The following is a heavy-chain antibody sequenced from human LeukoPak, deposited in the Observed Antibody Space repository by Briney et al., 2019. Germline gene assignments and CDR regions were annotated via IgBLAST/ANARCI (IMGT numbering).Heavy chain of an antibody. CDR2: ISGSSGAT. J-gene: IGHJ3*01. CDR3: AKGGPGAFDF. CDR1: GFAFSRND. V-gene: IGHV3-23*01. Sequence: GGSLSLSCAASGFAFSRNDMFWVRQAPGKGLEWVSCISGSSGATYYADSVRGRFTISRDNSKNTVFLQMNSLRAEDTAIYYCAKGGPGAFDFWGQGTMVTVSS. D-gene: IGHD2-15*01.